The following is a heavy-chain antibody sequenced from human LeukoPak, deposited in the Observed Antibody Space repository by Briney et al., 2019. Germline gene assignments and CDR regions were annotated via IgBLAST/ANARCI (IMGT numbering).Heavy chain of an antibody. CDR3: AGPPNSYGSTLFDY. CDR1: GFTFSNAW. D-gene: IGHD5-18*01. Sequence: PGGSLRLSCAASGFTFSNAWMSWVRQAPGKGLEWVSAMSGSGGSTYYADSVKGRFTISRDNAKTSLYLQMSSLRAEDTAVSYCAGPPNSYGSTLFDYWGQGPLLPVSS. CDR2: MSGSGGST. J-gene: IGHJ4*02. V-gene: IGHV3-23*01.